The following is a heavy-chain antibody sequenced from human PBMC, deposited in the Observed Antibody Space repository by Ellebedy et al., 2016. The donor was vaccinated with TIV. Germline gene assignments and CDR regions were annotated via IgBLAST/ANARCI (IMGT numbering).Heavy chain of an antibody. CDR3: ARDPRSDYIWGSYRGVDY. J-gene: IGHJ4*02. CDR1: GYTFTSYG. CDR2: ISAYNGNT. Sequence: ASVKVSXXASGYTFTSYGISWVRQAPGQGLEWMGWISAYNGNTNYAQKLQGRVTMTTDTSTSTAYMELRSLRSDDTAVYYCARDPRSDYIWGSYRGVDYWGQGTLVTVSS. V-gene: IGHV1-18*01. D-gene: IGHD3-16*02.